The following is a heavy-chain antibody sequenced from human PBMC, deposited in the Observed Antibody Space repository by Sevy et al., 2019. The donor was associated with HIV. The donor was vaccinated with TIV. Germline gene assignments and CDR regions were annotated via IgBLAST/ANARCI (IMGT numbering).Heavy chain of an antibody. CDR3: AKDLPPYYYDSSGFYSSGFDY. CDR2: ISYDGGTK. J-gene: IGHJ4*02. V-gene: IGHV3-30*18. D-gene: IGHD3-22*01. Sequence: GSLRLSCAASGFAFSNYGMHWVRQAPGKGLEWVALISYDGGTKYYADSVKGRFTISRDNSKNTLYLQMNSLRAEDTAVYYCAKDLPPYYYDSSGFYSSGFDYWGKGTLVTVSS. CDR1: GFAFSNYG.